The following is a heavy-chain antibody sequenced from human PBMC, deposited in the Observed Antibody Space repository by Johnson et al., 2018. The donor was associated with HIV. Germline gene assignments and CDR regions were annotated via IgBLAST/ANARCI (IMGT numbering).Heavy chain of an antibody. Sequence: MLLVESGGGVVQPGGSLRLSCAASGFTFSSYAMHWVRQAPGKGLEYVSAISSNGGSTYYANSVKGRFTISRDNSKNTLYLQMGSLRAEDMAVYYCARDSGQQLADAFDIWGQGTMVTVSS. CDR2: ISSNGGST. D-gene: IGHD6-6*01. V-gene: IGHV3-64*01. CDR3: ARDSGQQLADAFDI. J-gene: IGHJ3*02. CDR1: GFTFSSYA.